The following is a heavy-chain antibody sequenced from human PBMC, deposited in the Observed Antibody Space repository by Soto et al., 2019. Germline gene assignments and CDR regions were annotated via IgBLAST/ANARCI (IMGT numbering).Heavy chain of an antibody. D-gene: IGHD2-2*01. CDR2: INHSGST. Sequence: PSETLSLTCAVYGGSFSGYYWSWIRQPPGKGLEWIGEINHSGSTNYNPSLKSRVTISVDTSKNQFSLKLSSVTAADTAVYYCARGYCSSTSCYGYYYYYMDVWGKGTTVTVSS. J-gene: IGHJ6*03. CDR3: ARGYCSSTSCYGYYYYYMDV. CDR1: GGSFSGYY. V-gene: IGHV4-34*01.